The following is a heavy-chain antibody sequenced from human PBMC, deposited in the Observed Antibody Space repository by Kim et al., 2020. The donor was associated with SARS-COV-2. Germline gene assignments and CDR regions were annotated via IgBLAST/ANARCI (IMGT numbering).Heavy chain of an antibody. V-gene: IGHV4-39*07. J-gene: IGHJ5*02. CDR2: IYYSGST. Sequence: SETLSLTCTVSGGSISSSSYYWGWIRQPPGKGLEWIGSIYYSGSTYYNPSLKSRVTISVDTSKNQFSLKLSSVTAADTAVYYCARGEYDFWSGYYFQGGSWFDPWGQGTLVTVSS. CDR1: GGSISSSSYY. D-gene: IGHD3-3*01. CDR3: ARGEYDFWSGYYFQGGSWFDP.